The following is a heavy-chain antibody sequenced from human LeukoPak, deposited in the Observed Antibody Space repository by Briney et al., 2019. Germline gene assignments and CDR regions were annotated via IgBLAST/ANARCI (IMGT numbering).Heavy chain of an antibody. J-gene: IGHJ4*02. V-gene: IGHV3-15*01. D-gene: IGHD5-12*01. CDR3: TADVPTMQKQIDY. CDR1: GFTFSSYA. Sequence: PGGSLRLSCAASGFTFSSYAMSWVRQAPGKGPEWVGRIKGAGETTDYAAPVKGRFTISRDDSKDMLYLQMNSLKTEDTTIYYCTADVPTMQKQIDYWGQGTVVAVSS. CDR2: IKGAGETT.